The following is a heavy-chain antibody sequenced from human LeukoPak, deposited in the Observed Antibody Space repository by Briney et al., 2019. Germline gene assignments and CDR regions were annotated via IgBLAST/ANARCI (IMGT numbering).Heavy chain of an antibody. CDR2: INCNSGGT. Sequence: ASVKVSCKASGYTFADYFIQWVLQAPGQGLEWVGRINCNSGGTEYAQKFQGRVTMTRDTSINTAYVEVSSLKSDDTAVYYCARDLTSTPNWEFDYWGQGTLVTVSS. CDR1: GYTFADYF. V-gene: IGHV1-2*06. D-gene: IGHD1-26*01. J-gene: IGHJ4*02. CDR3: ARDLTSTPNWEFDY.